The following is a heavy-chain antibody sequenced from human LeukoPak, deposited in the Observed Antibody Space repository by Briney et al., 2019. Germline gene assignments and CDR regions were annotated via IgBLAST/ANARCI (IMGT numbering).Heavy chain of an antibody. CDR3: AGNREQQLNSPFDY. Sequence: GRSLRLSCAASGFTFSSYGIHWVRQAPGKGLEWVAVIWYDGSYKYYADSVKGRFTISRDNSKNTLYLQMNSLRAEDTAVYYCAGNREQQLNSPFDYWGQGTLVTVSS. CDR1: GFTFSSYG. V-gene: IGHV3-33*01. CDR2: IWYDGSYK. J-gene: IGHJ4*02. D-gene: IGHD6-13*01.